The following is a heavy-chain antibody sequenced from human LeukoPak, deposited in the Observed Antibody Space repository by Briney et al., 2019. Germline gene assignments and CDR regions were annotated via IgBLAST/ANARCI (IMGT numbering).Heavy chain of an antibody. Sequence: GGSLRLSCAASGFTVSSYGMHWVRQAPGKGLEWVAVISYDGSNKYYADSVKGRFTISRDNSKNTLYLQMNSLRAEDTAVYYCLTMALENWFDPWGQGTLVTVSS. V-gene: IGHV3-30*03. CDR3: LTMALENWFDP. CDR2: ISYDGSNK. J-gene: IGHJ5*02. CDR1: GFTVSSYG. D-gene: IGHD3-10*01.